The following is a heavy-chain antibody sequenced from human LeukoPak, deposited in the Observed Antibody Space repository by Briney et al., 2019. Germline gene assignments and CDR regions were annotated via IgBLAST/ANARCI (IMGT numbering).Heavy chain of an antibody. CDR3: AREDYDDSGAWYFDL. Sequence: PSETLSLTCAVSGGSISRSNWWSWVRQPPGKGLEWIGEIHHSGRTNYNPSLKSRVTISVDKSKNQFSLKLSSVTAADTAVYYCAREDYDDSGAWYFDLWGRGTLVTVSS. CDR1: GGSISRSNW. CDR2: IHHSGRT. V-gene: IGHV4-4*02. D-gene: IGHD3-3*01. J-gene: IGHJ2*01.